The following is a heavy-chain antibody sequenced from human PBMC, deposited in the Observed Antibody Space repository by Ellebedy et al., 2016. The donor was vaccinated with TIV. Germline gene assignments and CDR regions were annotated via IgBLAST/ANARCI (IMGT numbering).Heavy chain of an antibody. V-gene: IGHV3-7*01. Sequence: GESLKISCTTFGFIFTNYWMSWIRQAPGKGLEWVANIKQDGSETYYVESVKGRFTISRDNAKKSVYLQMNSLRAEDMAVYYCARFAVPSFNGNYYNDAFDIWGQGTMVTVSS. D-gene: IGHD1-26*01. CDR3: ARFAVPSFNGNYYNDAFDI. CDR1: GFIFTNYW. J-gene: IGHJ3*02. CDR2: IKQDGSET.